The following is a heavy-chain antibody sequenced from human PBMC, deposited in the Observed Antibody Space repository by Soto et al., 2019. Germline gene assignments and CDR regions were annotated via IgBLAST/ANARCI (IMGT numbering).Heavy chain of an antibody. CDR1: GYTFTGYY. CDR2: INPNSGGT. D-gene: IGHD2-15*01. CDR3: ARDLKYCSGGSCYYGMEV. Sequence: ASVKFSCKASGYTFTGYYMHWVRQAPGQGLEWMGWINPNSGGTNYAQKFQGWVTMTRDTSISTAYMELSRLRSDDTAVYYCARDLKYCSGGSCYYGMEVWGQGTTVTLSS. V-gene: IGHV1-2*04. J-gene: IGHJ6*01.